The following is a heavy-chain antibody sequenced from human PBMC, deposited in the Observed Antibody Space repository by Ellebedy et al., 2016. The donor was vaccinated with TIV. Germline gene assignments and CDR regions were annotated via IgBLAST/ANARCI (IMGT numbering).Heavy chain of an antibody. Sequence: AASVKVSCKTSGYTFTDYYIHWARQAPGQGLEWMAWINPNSGDTDYAQKFQGRVTVTRDTSTSTAFLELSSLRSDDTAVYYCARDRTYAYWGQGTLVTVSS. CDR3: ARDRTYAY. D-gene: IGHD2-2*01. CDR1: GYTFTDYY. CDR2: INPNSGDT. V-gene: IGHV1-2*02. J-gene: IGHJ4*02.